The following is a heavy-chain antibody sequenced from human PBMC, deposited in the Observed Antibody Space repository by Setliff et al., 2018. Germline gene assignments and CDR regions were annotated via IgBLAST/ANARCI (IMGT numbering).Heavy chain of an antibody. CDR1: RFTFSNYW. J-gene: IGHJ4*02. CDR2: IKQDGSPR. V-gene: IGHV3-7*03. D-gene: IGHD4-4*01. Sequence: GESLRLSCAASRFTFSNYWLTWVRQAPGKGLEWVANIKQDGSPRNYVDAVRGRFTVSRTNARNLLYLQMNSLTTEDTAVYFCTPWGPYSGSSPYYFDYWGQGALVTVSS. CDR3: TPWGPYSGSSPYYFDY.